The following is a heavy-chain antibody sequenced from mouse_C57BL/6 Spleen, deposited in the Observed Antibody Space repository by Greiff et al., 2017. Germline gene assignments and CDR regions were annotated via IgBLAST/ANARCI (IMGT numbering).Heavy chain of an antibody. CDR2: IDPSDSYS. D-gene: IGHD3-1*01. CDR1: GYTFTSYW. CDR3: ARRAGLYFDV. V-gene: IGHV1-59*01. J-gene: IGHJ1*03. Sequence: VQLQQPGAELVRPGTSVKLSCKASGYTFTSYWMHWVKQRPGQGLEWIGVIDPSDSYSNYNQKFKGKATLTVNTSSSTASLQLSSLTSEDSAVYYCARRAGLYFDVGGTGTTVTVSS.